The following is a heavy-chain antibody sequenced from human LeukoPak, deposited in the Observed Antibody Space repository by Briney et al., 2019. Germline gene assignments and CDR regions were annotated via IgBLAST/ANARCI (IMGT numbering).Heavy chain of an antibody. CDR2: IYYSGST. V-gene: IGHV4-59*01. Sequence: SSETLSLTCTVSGGSISSYYWSWIRQPPGKGLQWIGYIYYSGSTNYNPSLKSRVTISVDTSKNQFSLKLSSVTAADTAVYYCARSPQRGYFDCFDYWAREPWSPSPQ. J-gene: IGHJ4*02. D-gene: IGHD3-9*01. CDR3: ARSPQRGYFDCFDY. CDR1: GGSISSYY.